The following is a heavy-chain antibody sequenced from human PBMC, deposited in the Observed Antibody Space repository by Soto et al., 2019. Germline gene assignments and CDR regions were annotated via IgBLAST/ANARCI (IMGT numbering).Heavy chain of an antibody. CDR2: IYYSGST. Sequence: SETLSLTCTVSGGSISSGGYYWSWIRQHPGKGLEWIGYIYYSGSTYYNPSLKSRVTISVDTSKNQFSLRLSSVTAADTALYYCARGLYTVTTRRYYYYMDVWGKGTTVTVSS. CDR3: ARGLYTVTTRRYYYYMDV. CDR1: GGSISSGGYY. V-gene: IGHV4-31*03. J-gene: IGHJ6*03. D-gene: IGHD4-17*01.